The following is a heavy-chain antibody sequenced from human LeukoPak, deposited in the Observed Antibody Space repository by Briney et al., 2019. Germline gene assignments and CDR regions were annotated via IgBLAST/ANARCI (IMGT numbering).Heavy chain of an antibody. V-gene: IGHV3-9*01. CDR1: GFTFDDYS. Sequence: GGSLRLSCAASGFTFDDYSMHWVRQTPGKGLEWVSGITKNSDGMGYADSVKGRFTISRDNAKNSLYLQMNSLRAEDTALYYCAKGGIYSSSWYYFDYWGQGTLVTVSS. CDR3: AKGGIYSSSWYYFDY. CDR2: ITKNSDGM. D-gene: IGHD6-13*01. J-gene: IGHJ4*02.